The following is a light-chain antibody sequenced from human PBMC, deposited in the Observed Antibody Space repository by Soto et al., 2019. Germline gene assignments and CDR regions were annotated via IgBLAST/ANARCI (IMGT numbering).Light chain of an antibody. Sequence: QSVLTQPASVSGSPGQSITISCTGTSGDVGGYDYVSWYQQHPGKAPKLMIYEVNNRPSGVSNRFSGSKSGNTASLTISGLQAEDEADYYCSSYTSTTTYVFGTGTKVTVL. V-gene: IGLV2-14*01. J-gene: IGLJ1*01. CDR3: SSYTSTTTYV. CDR2: EVN. CDR1: SGDVGGYDY.